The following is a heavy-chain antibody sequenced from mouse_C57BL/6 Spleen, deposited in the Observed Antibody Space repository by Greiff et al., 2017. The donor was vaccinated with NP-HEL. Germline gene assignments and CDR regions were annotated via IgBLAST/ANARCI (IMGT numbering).Heavy chain of an antibody. V-gene: IGHV1-55*01. J-gene: IGHJ4*01. D-gene: IGHD1-1*01. CDR1: GYTFTSYW. CDR3: AKGGSSYGYYAMDY. CDR2: IYPGSGST. Sequence: VQLQPPGAELVKPGASVKMSCKASGYTFTSYWITWVKQRPGQGLEWIGDIYPGSGSTNYNEKFKSKATLTVDTSSSTAYMQLSSLTSEDSAVYYCAKGGSSYGYYAMDYWGQGTSVTVSS.